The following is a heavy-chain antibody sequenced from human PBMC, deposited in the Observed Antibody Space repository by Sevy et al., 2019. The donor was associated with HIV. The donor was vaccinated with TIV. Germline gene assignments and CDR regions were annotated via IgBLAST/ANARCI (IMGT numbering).Heavy chain of an antibody. CDR2: TTGSATAT. CDR3: AKYASDGMYYFDY. D-gene: IGHD2-2*01. Sequence: GGSLRLSCAASRFTFGIYAMSWVRQAPGKGLEWVSATTGSATATYYADSVKGRFTISRDNSKNTLFLQMKSLRPEDTAVYYCAKYASDGMYYFDYWGQGTLVTVSS. V-gene: IGHV3-23*01. CDR1: RFTFGIYA. J-gene: IGHJ4*02.